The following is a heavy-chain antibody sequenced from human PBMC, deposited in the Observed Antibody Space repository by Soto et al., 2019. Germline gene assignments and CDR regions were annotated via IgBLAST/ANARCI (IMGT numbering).Heavy chain of an antibody. CDR1: GFTFSNAW. D-gene: IGHD6-19*01. CDR3: TTDSKWLGLWADY. J-gene: IGHJ4*02. CDR2: IKSKTDGGTT. Sequence: GGSLRLSCAASGFTFSNAWMNWVRQAPGKGLEWVGRIKSKTDGGTTDYAAPVKGRFTISRDDSKNTLYLQMNSLKTEDTAVYYCTTDSKWLGLWADYWGQGTLVTDSS. V-gene: IGHV3-15*07.